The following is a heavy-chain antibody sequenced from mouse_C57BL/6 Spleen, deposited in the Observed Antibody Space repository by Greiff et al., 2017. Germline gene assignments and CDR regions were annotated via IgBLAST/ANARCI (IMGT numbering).Heavy chain of an antibody. Sequence: QVQLQQPGAELVRPGSSVKLSCKASGYTFTSYWMHWVKQRPIQGLEWIGNIDPSDSETHYNQKFKDKATLTVDKSSSTAYMQLSSLTSEDSAGYYCARGEYDYDGTEAWFAYWGQGTLVTVSA. D-gene: IGHD2-4*01. CDR2: IDPSDSET. J-gene: IGHJ3*01. V-gene: IGHV1-52*01. CDR1: GYTFTSYW. CDR3: ARGEYDYDGTEAWFAY.